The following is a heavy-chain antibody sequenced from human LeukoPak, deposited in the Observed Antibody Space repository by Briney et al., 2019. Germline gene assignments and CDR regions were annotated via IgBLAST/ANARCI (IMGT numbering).Heavy chain of an antibody. CDR2: ISSSSSYT. CDR1: GFTFSDYY. V-gene: IGHV3-11*06. J-gene: IGHJ4*02. D-gene: IGHD6-19*01. Sequence: PGGSLRLSCAASGFTFSDYYMSWIRQAPGKGLEWVSYISSSSSYTLYADSVKGRFTISRDSAKNSLFLQMNSLRANDTAVYYCARVVSVASYYFDFWGQGSLVTVSS. CDR3: ARVVSVASYYFDF.